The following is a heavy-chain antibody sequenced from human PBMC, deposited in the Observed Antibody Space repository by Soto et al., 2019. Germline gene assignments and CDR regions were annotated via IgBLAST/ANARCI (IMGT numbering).Heavy chain of an antibody. CDR1: GGTFSSYA. V-gene: IGHV1-69*01. Sequence: QVQLVQSGAEVKKPGSSVKVSCKASGGTFSSYAISWVRQAPGQGLEWMGGIIPIFGTENYAQKFQGRVTITADQSTGTAYMEQSSMRSEDTAVYYCARERQDSYYYYGMDVWGQGTTVTVSS. J-gene: IGHJ6*02. CDR2: IIPIFGTE. CDR3: ARERQDSYYYYGMDV.